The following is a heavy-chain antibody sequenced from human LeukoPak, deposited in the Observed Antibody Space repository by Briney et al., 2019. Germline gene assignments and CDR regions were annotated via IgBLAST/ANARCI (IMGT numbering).Heavy chain of an antibody. CDR2: IYDSGST. D-gene: IGHD4-17*01. V-gene: IGHV4-59*01. Sequence: SDTLSLTYTVSGGSISSYYWSRIRQPPEKGLEWIGYIYDSGSTNYNPSLKSRVTISVDTSKNQFSLRLSSVTAADTAVYYCARDDYGDFFFDSWGQGTLVTVS. J-gene: IGHJ4*02. CDR3: ARDDYGDFFFDS. CDR1: GGSISSYY.